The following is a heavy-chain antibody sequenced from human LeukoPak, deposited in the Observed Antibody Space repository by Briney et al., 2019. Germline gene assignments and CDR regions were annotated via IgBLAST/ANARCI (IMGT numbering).Heavy chain of an antibody. J-gene: IGHJ4*02. Sequence: VASVKVSCKASGGTFSSYAIRWVRQAPGQGLEWMGRIIPIFGTANYAQKFQGRVTITTDESTSTAYMELSSLRSEDTAVYYCARDDYDSSFDYWGQGTLVTVSS. V-gene: IGHV1-69*05. CDR2: IIPIFGTA. D-gene: IGHD3-22*01. CDR1: GGTFSSYA. CDR3: ARDDYDSSFDY.